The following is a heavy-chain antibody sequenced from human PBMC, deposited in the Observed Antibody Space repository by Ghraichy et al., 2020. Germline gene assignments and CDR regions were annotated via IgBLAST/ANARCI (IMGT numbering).Heavy chain of an antibody. CDR2: ISWNSGSI. CDR3: AKVVGEDVLLGPFDP. D-gene: IGHD3-10*01. V-gene: IGHV3-9*01. J-gene: IGHJ5*02. CDR1: GFTFDDYA. Sequence: GGSLRLSCAASGFTFDDYAMHWVRQAPGKGLEWVSGISWNSGSIGYADSVKGRFTISRDNAKNSLYLQMNSLRAEDTALYYCAKVVGEDVLLGPFDPWGQGTLVTVSS.